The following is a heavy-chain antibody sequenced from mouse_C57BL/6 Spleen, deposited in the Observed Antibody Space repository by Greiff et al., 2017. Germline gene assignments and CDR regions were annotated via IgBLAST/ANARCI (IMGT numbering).Heavy chain of an antibody. CDR1: GFTFSSYA. D-gene: IGHD1-1*02. CDR2: ISDGGSYT. Sequence: EVQLVESGGGLVKPGGSLKLSCAASGFTFSSYAMSWVRQTPEKRLEWVATISDGGSYTYYPDNVKGRFTISRDNAKNNLYLQMSHLKSEDTAMYYCARWYAYYAMDYWGQGTSVTVSS. CDR3: ARWYAYYAMDY. J-gene: IGHJ4*01. V-gene: IGHV5-4*01.